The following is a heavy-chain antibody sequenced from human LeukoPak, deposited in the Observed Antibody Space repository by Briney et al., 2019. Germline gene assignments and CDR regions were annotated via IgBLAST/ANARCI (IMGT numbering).Heavy chain of an antibody. Sequence: SETLSLTCTVSGGSISSSSYYWGWIRQPPGKGLEWIGSIYYSGSTYYNPSLKSRVTISVDTSKNQFSLKLSSVTAADTAGYYCARAELGYCSGGSCYSFDYWGQGTLVTVSS. CDR2: IYYSGST. CDR3: ARAELGYCSGGSCYSFDY. D-gene: IGHD2-15*01. CDR1: GGSISSSSYY. J-gene: IGHJ4*02. V-gene: IGHV4-39*07.